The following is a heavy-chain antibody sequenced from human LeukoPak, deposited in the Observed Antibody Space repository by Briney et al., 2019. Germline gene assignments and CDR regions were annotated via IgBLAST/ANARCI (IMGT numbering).Heavy chain of an antibody. CDR1: GYSSFNYG. CDR3: ARDVGIRVADSCDP. Sequence: GASVKVSFKASGYSSFNYGISWVRQAPGQGLEWMGWIHIYRGNTNYAQKFQGRVTMTTDTSTSTVYMEVRGLTSDDAAMYYCARDVGIRVADSCDPWGQGTVVSVSS. D-gene: IGHD2-15*01. J-gene: IGHJ5*02. V-gene: IGHV1-18*01. CDR2: IHIYRGNT.